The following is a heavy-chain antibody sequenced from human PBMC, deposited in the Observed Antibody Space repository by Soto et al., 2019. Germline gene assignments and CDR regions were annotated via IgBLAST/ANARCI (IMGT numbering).Heavy chain of an antibody. Sequence: GGSLRLSCAASGFTFSSYAMHWVRQAPGKGLEWVAVISYDGSNKYYADSVKGRFTISRDNSKNTLYLQMNSLRAEDTAVYYCVPGYDSDYWGQGTLVTVSS. CDR3: VPGYDSDY. CDR2: ISYDGSNK. V-gene: IGHV3-30-3*01. D-gene: IGHD5-12*01. CDR1: GFTFSSYA. J-gene: IGHJ4*02.